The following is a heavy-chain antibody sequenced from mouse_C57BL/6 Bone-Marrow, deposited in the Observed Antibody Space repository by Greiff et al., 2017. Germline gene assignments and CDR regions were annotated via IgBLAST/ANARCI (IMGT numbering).Heavy chain of an antibody. CDR2: IYPGNSDT. V-gene: IGHV1-5*01. J-gene: IGHJ2*01. Sequence: VQLQQSGTVLARPGASVKMSCKTSGYTFTSYWMHWVKQRPGKGLEWIGAIYPGNSDTSYNQKFKGKAKLTAVTSASTVYMELSSLTNEDSAVYYCTLITTVVADYWGQGATLTVSS. D-gene: IGHD1-1*01. CDR1: GYTFTSYW. CDR3: TLITTVVADY.